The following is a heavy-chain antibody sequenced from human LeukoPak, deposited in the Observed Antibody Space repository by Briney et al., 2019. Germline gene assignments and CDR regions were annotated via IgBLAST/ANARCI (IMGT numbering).Heavy chain of an antibody. J-gene: IGHJ4*02. CDR2: IYENGGTT. CDR3: AKVRLLWFGEFPDY. D-gene: IGHD3-10*01. V-gene: IGHV3-23*01. CDR1: GFTFRSHA. Sequence: GGSLRLSCVGSGFTFRSHAMSWVRQAPEKGLEFVSGIYENGGTTYYADSVKGRFTISRDNSKNTLYLQMNSLRAEDTAVYYCAKVRLLWFGEFPDYWGQGTLVTVSS.